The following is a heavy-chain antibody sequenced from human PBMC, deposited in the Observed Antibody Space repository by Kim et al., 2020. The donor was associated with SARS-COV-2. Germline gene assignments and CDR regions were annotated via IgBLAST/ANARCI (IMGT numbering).Heavy chain of an antibody. J-gene: IGHJ4*02. CDR2: IKSKTDGGTT. CDR1: GFTFSNAW. Sequence: GGSLRLSCAASGFTFSNAWMSWVRQAPGKGLEWVGRIKSKTDGGTTDYAAPVKGRFTISRDDSKNTLYLQMNSLKTEDTAVYYCISPAALYSSGWYTFDYWGQGTLVTVSS. D-gene: IGHD6-19*01. V-gene: IGHV3-15*01. CDR3: ISPAALYSSGWYTFDY.